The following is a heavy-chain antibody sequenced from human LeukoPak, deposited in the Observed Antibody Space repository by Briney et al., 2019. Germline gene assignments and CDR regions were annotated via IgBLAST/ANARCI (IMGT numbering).Heavy chain of an antibody. CDR2: IYPGDSDT. J-gene: IGHJ4*02. D-gene: IGHD5-24*01. V-gene: IGHV5-51*01. CDR1: GYSFTSYW. CDR3: ARHLRPRDGYNPFDY. Sequence: GESLKTSCKGSGYSFTSYWIGWVRQMPGKGLEWMGIIYPGDSDTRYSPSFQGQVTISADKSISTAYLQWSSLKASDTAMYYCARHLRPRDGYNPFDYWGQGTLVTVSS.